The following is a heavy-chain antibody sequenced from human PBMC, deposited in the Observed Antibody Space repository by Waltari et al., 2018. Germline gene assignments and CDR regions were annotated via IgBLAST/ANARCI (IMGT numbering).Heavy chain of an antibody. CDR3: ARLELETFDY. Sequence: QLQLQESGPGLVKPSETLSLTCTVSGGSISSSSYYWGWIRQPPGKGLEWIGSIYYSGNTYYNPSLKSRGTIAVDTSKNQFSLKLSSVTAADTAVYYCARLELETFDYWGQGTLVTVSS. J-gene: IGHJ4*02. CDR2: IYYSGNT. CDR1: GGSISSSSYY. D-gene: IGHD3-3*01. V-gene: IGHV4-39*01.